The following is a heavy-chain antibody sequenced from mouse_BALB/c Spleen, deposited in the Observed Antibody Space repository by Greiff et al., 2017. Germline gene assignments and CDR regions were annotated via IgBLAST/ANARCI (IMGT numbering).Heavy chain of an antibody. CDR1: GFSLTSYD. CDR3: VRNWFAY. CDR2: IWSGGST. Sequence: VMLVESGPGLVAPSQSLSITCTVSGFSLTSYDISWIRQPPGKGLEWLGVIWSGGSTDYNAAFISRLSISKDNSKSQVFFKMNSLQADDTAIYYCVRNWFAYWGQGTLVTVSA. J-gene: IGHJ3*01. V-gene: IGHV2-2-2*01.